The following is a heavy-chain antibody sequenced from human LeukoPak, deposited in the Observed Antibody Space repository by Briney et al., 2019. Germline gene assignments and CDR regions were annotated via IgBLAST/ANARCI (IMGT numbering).Heavy chain of an antibody. Sequence: GGSLRLSCAASGFIFKTYTMNWVRQAPGKGLEWVGRIKSKTDGGTTDYAAPVKGRFTISRDDSKNTLYLQMISLNTEDTALYYCITLSGSYLEDWGQGTLVTVSS. CDR1: GFIFKTYT. V-gene: IGHV3-15*01. CDR3: ITLSGSYLED. J-gene: IGHJ4*02. D-gene: IGHD1-26*01. CDR2: IKSKTDGGTT.